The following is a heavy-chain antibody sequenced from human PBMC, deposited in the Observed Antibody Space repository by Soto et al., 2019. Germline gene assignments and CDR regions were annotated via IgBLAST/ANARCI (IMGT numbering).Heavy chain of an antibody. V-gene: IGHV4-59*11. J-gene: IGHJ2*01. CDR3: ARNYGGNSQFFDL. Sequence: QVQLQESGPGLVKPSETLSLNCSVSGDAITRHYWSWVLQSPGKGLEWLGYFFHTGTALYNPSLRSRVTMSVDTSKNQFSLKLTSVIPADTAVYFCARNYGGNSQFFDLWGRGTLVTVSS. CDR2: FFHTGTA. D-gene: IGHD4-17*01. CDR1: GDAITRHY.